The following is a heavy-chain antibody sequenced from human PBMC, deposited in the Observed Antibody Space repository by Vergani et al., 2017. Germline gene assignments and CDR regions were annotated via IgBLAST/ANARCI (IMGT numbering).Heavy chain of an antibody. D-gene: IGHD5-24*01. Sequence: QVQLVESGGGVVQPGRSLRLSCAASGFTFSSYGMHWVRQAPGKGLEWVAVISYDGSNKYYADSVKGRFTISRDNSKNTLYLQMNSLRAEDTAVYYCARDHGRDGYNFPLFDYWGQGTLVTVSS. J-gene: IGHJ4*02. V-gene: IGHV3-30*19. CDR2: ISYDGSNK. CDR3: ARDHGRDGYNFPLFDY. CDR1: GFTFSSYG.